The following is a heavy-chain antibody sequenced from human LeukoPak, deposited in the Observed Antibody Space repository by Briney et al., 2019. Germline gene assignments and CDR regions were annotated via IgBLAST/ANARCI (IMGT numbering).Heavy chain of an antibody. D-gene: IGHD5-18*01. V-gene: IGHV4-34*01. CDR3: AGYGGFFDY. Sequence: PSETLSLTCAVYGGSFSGYYWSWIRQPPGKGLEWIGEINHSGSTNYNPSLKSRVTISVDTSKNQFSLKLSSVTAADTAVYYCAGYGGFFDYWGQGTLATVSS. CDR2: INHSGST. J-gene: IGHJ4*02. CDR1: GGSFSGYY.